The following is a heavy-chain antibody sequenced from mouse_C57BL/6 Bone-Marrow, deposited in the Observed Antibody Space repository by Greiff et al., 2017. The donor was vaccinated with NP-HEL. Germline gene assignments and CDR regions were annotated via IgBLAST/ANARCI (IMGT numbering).Heavy chain of an antibody. CDR3: ARPYYWYFDV. Sequence: QVTLKECGPGILQSSQTLSLTCSFSGFSLSTSGMGVSWIRQPSGKGLEWLAHIYWDDDKRYNPSLKSRLTISKDTSRNQVFLKITSVDTADTATYYCARPYYWYFDVWGTGTTVTVSS. CDR2: IYWDDDK. CDR1: GFSLSTSGMG. V-gene: IGHV8-12*01. J-gene: IGHJ1*03.